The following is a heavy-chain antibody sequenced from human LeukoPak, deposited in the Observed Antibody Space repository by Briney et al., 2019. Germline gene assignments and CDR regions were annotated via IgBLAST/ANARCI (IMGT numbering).Heavy chain of an antibody. J-gene: IGHJ6*02. CDR2: INHSGST. V-gene: IGHV4-34*01. D-gene: IGHD3-10*01. Sequence: ASETLSLTCAVYGGSFSGYYWSWIRQPPGKGLERIGEINHSGSTNYNPPLKSRVTISVDTSKNQFSLKLSSVTAADTAVYYCARGPYYYGSGTEWTYYYYYGMDVWGQGTTVTVSS. CDR1: GGSFSGYY. CDR3: ARGPYYYGSGTEWTYYYYYGMDV.